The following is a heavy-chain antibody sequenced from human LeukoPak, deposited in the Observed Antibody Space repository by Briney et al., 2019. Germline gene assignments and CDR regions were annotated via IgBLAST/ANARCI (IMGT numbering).Heavy chain of an antibody. V-gene: IGHV3-15*01. J-gene: IGHJ4*02. Sequence: PGGSLRLSCAASGFTFSNAWMSWVRQAPGKGLEWVGRIKSKTDGGTTDYAAPVKGRFTTSRDDSKNTLYLQMNRLKTEDTAVYYCTTLTIMMATNIDYWGQGTLVTVSS. CDR3: TTLTIMMATNIDY. CDR1: GFTFSNAW. CDR2: IKSKTDGGTT. D-gene: IGHD5-12*01.